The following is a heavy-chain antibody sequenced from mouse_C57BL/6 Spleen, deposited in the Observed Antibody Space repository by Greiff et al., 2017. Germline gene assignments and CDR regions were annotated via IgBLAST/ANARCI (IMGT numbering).Heavy chain of an antibody. D-gene: IGHD2-5*01. CDR3: TTYYSNTFAY. CDR2: IDPENGDT. Sequence: VQLKQSGAELVRPGASVKLSCTASGFNIKDDYMHWVKQRPEQGLEWIGWIDPENGDTEYASQFQGKAPITADTSSNTAYLQLSSLTSEDTAVYYCTTYYSNTFAYWGQGTLVTVSA. V-gene: IGHV14-4*01. J-gene: IGHJ3*01. CDR1: GFNIKDDY.